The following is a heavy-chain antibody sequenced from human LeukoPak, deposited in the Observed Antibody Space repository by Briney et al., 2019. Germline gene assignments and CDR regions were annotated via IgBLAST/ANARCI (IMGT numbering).Heavy chain of an antibody. V-gene: IGHV4-4*07. CDR1: GGSFSAYY. CDR3: AREYGDFDY. Sequence: SETLSLTCAVYGGSFSAYYWSWIRRPAGKGLEWIGRIYNSGSTNYNPSLKSRVTMSVDTSKNQLSLKLNSVTAADTAVYYCAREYGDFDYWGQGTLVTVSS. CDR2: IYNSGST. D-gene: IGHD4-17*01. J-gene: IGHJ4*02.